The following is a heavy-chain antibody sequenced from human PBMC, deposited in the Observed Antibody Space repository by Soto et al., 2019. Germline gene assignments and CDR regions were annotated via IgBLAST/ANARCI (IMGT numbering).Heavy chain of an antibody. D-gene: IGHD2-2*03. J-gene: IGHJ6*02. CDR1: GDTKSSDA. V-gene: IGHV1-69*01. Sequence: VKGYCKGAGDTKSSDAGGRGRQKKGKGLEWMGGIIPIFGTENYGQKSTGRVTITADESTSTAYMELSSLRSEDTAVYYCASYTGMDIVVVPAASGHYYCYSGMGVWGQGTTVPGSS. CDR3: ASYTGMDIVVVPAASGHYYCYSGMGV. CDR2: IIPIFGTE.